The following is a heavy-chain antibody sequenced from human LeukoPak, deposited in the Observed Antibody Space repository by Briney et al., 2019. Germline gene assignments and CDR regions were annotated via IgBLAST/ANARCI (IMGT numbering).Heavy chain of an antibody. CDR3: AREGRSGWFDP. CDR1: GGSISSSSYY. CDR2: IFYSGST. J-gene: IGHJ5*02. Sequence: SETLSLTCTVSGGSISSSSYYWSWIRQPPGKGLEWIDYIFYSGSTNYNPSLKSRVTISVDTSKNQFSLKLSSVTAADAAVYYCAREGRSGWFDPWGQGTLVTVSS. V-gene: IGHV4-61*01.